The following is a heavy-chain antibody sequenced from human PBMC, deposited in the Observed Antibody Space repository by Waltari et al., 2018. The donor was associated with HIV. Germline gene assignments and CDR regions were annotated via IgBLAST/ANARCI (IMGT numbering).Heavy chain of an antibody. D-gene: IGHD6-19*01. CDR3: ARDSGWYSRNGMDV. CDR2: IKHDGGEK. CDR1: GVAFSNYW. J-gene: IGHJ6*02. Sequence: EVQLVESGGGLVQQGGSLRLSCAASGVAFSNYWRSWVREAPGKGLEWVANIKHDGGEKYFVDSVKCRFTISRDNAKNSLYLQMNSLRAEDTGVYYCARDSGWYSRNGMDVWGQGTTVTVSS. V-gene: IGHV3-7*01.